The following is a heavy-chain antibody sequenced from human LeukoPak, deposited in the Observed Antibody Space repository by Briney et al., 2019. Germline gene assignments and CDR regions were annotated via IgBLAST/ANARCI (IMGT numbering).Heavy chain of an antibody. J-gene: IGHJ6*04. CDR3: AAMVVAATPDLSYGMDV. V-gene: IGHV1-69*06. CDR1: GGTFSSYA. CDR2: IIPIFGTA. D-gene: IGHD2-15*01. Sequence: SVKVSCKASGGTFSSYAISGVRQPPGQGVEWMGGIIPIFGTANYAQKFQGRVTITADKSTSTAYMELSRLRSEDTAVYYCAAMVVAATPDLSYGMDVWGKAMMVTVS.